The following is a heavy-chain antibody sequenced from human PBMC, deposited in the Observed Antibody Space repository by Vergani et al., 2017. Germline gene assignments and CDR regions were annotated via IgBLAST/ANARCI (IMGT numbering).Heavy chain of an antibody. Sequence: QVQLQQWGAGLLKPSETLSLTCAVYGGSFSGYYWSWIRQPPGKGLEWIGYIYYSGSTNYNPSLKSRVTISVDTSKNQFSLKLSSVTAADTAVYYCARGNYDYVWGSYRLDYWGQGTLVTVSS. CDR3: ARGNYDYVWGSYRLDY. J-gene: IGHJ4*02. D-gene: IGHD3-16*02. CDR1: GGSFSGYY. V-gene: IGHV4-34*11. CDR2: IYYSGST.